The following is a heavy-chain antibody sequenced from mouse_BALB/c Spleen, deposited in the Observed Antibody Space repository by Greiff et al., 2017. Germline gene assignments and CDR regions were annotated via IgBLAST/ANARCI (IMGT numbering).Heavy chain of an antibody. Sequence: EVHLVESGGDLVKPGGSLKLSCAASGFTFSSYGMSWVRQTPDKRLEWVATISSGGSYTYYPDSVKGRFTISRDNAKNTLYLQMSSLKSEDTAMYYCARDSYYAMDYWGQGTSVTVSS. CDR3: ARDSYYAMDY. CDR1: GFTFSSYG. CDR2: ISSGGSYT. V-gene: IGHV5-6*01. J-gene: IGHJ4*01.